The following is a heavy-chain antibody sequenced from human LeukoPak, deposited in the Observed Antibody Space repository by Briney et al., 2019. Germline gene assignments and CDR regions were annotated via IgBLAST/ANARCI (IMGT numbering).Heavy chain of an antibody. CDR2: ISYDGTNK. CDR3: AKDAAAGSHYYYYYGMDV. Sequence: GRSLRLSCAASGFTFSSYGMHWVRQAPGKGLEWVAVISYDGTNKYYADSVKGRFTISRDNSKNTLYLQMNSLRAEDTAVYSCAKDAAAGSHYYYYYGMDVWGQGTTVTVSS. CDR1: GFTFSSYG. V-gene: IGHV3-30*18. J-gene: IGHJ6*02. D-gene: IGHD6-13*01.